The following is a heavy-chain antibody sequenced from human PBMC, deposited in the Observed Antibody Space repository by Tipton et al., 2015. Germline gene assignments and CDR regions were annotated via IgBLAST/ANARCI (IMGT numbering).Heavy chain of an antibody. D-gene: IGHD4-11*01. CDR3: AIQYDYWTFDI. CDR1: GGSISSNDYY. J-gene: IGHJ3*02. Sequence: TLSLTCTVFGGSISSNDYYWGWIRQPPGKGLEWIGNIHYSGSTYYNPSSGSTYYNPSLKSRVTISVDTSKNQFSLKLTSVTAADTAVYYCAIQYDYWTFDIWGQGTMVTVSS. CDR2: IHYSGST. V-gene: IGHV4-39*01.